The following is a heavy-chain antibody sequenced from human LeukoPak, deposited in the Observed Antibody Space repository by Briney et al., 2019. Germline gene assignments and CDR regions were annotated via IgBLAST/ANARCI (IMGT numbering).Heavy chain of an antibody. CDR1: GFTLSDHY. CDR2: LLYDGNTK. D-gene: IGHD1-14*01. Sequence: GGSLRLSCAASGFTLSDHYMDWVRQAPGKGLEWVAALLYDGNTKHYADSVRGRFTISRDISKNTFYLQMNSLTAEDTAVYYCARDHRPEIQYYYMDVWGKGTTVAVSS. V-gene: IGHV3-33*08. J-gene: IGHJ6*03. CDR3: ARDHRPEIQYYYMDV.